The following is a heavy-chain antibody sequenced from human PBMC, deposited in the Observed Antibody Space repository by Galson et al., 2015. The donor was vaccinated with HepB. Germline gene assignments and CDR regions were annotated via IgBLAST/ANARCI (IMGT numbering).Heavy chain of an antibody. CDR3: ARDKGRRDPYGLDV. CDR2: INPALEDS. V-gene: IGHV1-3*01. J-gene: IGHJ6*02. Sequence: SVKVSCKASGYNFLMYAIQWVRQAPGQRLEWVGWINPALEDSQSSPRYSQKLQGRVTITSDTSARTVYMELNSLRVEDTAIYYCARDKGRRDPYGLDVWGRGTSVTVSS. CDR1: GYNFLMYA.